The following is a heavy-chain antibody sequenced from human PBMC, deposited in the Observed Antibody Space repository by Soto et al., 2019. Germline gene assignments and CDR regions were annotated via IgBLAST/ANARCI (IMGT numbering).Heavy chain of an antibody. V-gene: IGHV1-69*13. CDR1: GGTFSSYA. Sequence: ASVKVSCKASGGTFSSYAISWVRQAPGQGLEWMGGIIPTFGTANYAQKFQGRVTITADESTSTAYMELSSLRSEDTAVYYCARQVVPAARLYYYYYGMDVWGQGTTVTVSS. J-gene: IGHJ6*02. D-gene: IGHD2-2*01. CDR3: ARQVVPAARLYYYYYGMDV. CDR2: IIPTFGTA.